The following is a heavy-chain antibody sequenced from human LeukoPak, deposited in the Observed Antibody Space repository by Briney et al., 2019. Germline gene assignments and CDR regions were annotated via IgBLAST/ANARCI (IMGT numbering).Heavy chain of an antibody. J-gene: IGHJ5*02. V-gene: IGHV4-34*01. Sequence: SETLSLTCAVYGGSFSGYYWSWIRQPPGKGLEWIGEIHHSGITNYNPSLKSRVTISIDTSKNHFSLKLTSVTAADTAVYYCAGTITSNWFDPWGQGTLVTVFS. CDR1: GGSFSGYY. CDR2: IHHSGIT. CDR3: AGTITSNWFDP.